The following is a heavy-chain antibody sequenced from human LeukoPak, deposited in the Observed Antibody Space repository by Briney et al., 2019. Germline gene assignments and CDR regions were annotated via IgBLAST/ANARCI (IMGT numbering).Heavy chain of an antibody. V-gene: IGHV4-59*02. J-gene: IGHJ4*02. D-gene: IGHD3-16*01. Sequence: SETLSLTCTVSGGSVSGYYWSWIRQPPGKGLEWIAYIYYSGSTSYNPSLKSRVTISVDTSKNQFSLKLRSVTAADTAVYYCAREALGGCFDCWGQGTPVTVSS. CDR3: AREALGGCFDC. CDR2: IYYSGST. CDR1: GGSVSGYY.